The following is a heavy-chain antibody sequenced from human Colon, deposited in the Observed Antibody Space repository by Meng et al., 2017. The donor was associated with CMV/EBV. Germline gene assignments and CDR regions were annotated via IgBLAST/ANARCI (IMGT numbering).Heavy chain of an antibody. CDR1: RHIFKFSR. D-gene: IGHD4-11*01. Sequence: SCQTSRHIFKFSRMHCVRQAPGRGLEWMGIFDPRGDSTHYAQKFQGRLTMTEDRSTTTMYMELHSLRSEDSAVYYCARDNSHWSKDFWGQGTLVTVSS. J-gene: IGHJ4*02. CDR3: ARDNSHWSKDF. V-gene: IGHV1-46*02. CDR2: FDPRGDST.